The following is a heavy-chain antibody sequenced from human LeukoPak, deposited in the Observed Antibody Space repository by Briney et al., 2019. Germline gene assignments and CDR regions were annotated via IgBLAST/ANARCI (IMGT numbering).Heavy chain of an antibody. CDR3: ARAPYYYDSSGYYSYYFDY. CDR1: GGSNSSYY. V-gene: IGHV4-59*01. D-gene: IGHD3-22*01. CDR2: IYYSGST. J-gene: IGHJ4*02. Sequence: SETLSLTCTVSGGSNSSYYWSWIRQPPGKGLEWIGYIYYSGSTNYNPSLKSRVTISVDTSKNQFSLKLSSVTAADTAVYYCARAPYYYDSSGYYSYYFDYWGQGTLVTVSS.